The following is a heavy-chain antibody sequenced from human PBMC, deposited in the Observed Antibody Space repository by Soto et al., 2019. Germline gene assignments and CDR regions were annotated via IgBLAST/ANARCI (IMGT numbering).Heavy chain of an antibody. V-gene: IGHV2-5*02. Sequence: QITLQESAPVLVRPTETLTLTCTYSGFSLSTSGVGVGWVRQSPGKALEWLAVIYWDDDKRYMPSLQNRLTISKDTSRNQVVLAMAHMLPMDTGTYYCARRLRQLGNSWDSGAFDIWGHGTVVAVS. D-gene: IGHD1-1*01. J-gene: IGHJ3*02. CDR3: ARRLRQLGNSWDSGAFDI. CDR1: GFSLSTSGVG. CDR2: IYWDDDK.